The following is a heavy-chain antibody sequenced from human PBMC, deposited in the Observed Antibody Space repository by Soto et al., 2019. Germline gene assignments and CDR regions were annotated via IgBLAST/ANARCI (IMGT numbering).Heavy chain of an antibody. J-gene: IGHJ4*02. V-gene: IGHV3-30-3*02. CDR3: AKTAMVIY. D-gene: IGHD5-18*01. CDR1: GFTFSSYA. CDR2: ISYDGSNK. Sequence: GGSLRLSCAASGFTFSSYAMHWVRQAPGKGLEWVAVISYDGSNKYYADSVKGRFTISRDNSKNTLYLQMNSLRAEDTAVYYCAKTAMVIYWGQGTLVTVSS.